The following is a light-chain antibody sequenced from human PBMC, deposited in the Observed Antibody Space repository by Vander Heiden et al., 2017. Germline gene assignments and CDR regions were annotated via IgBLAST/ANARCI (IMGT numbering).Light chain of an antibody. Sequence: DIQLTQSPSFLSASVGDRVTITCRASQGISSYLAWYQQKPGKAPKLLIYAASTLQSGVPSRFSGSGSGTEFTLTISSLQPEDFATYYCQQLNSYPRDFGQGTRLXIK. CDR2: AAS. J-gene: IGKJ5*01. CDR1: QGISSY. CDR3: QQLNSYPRD. V-gene: IGKV1-9*01.